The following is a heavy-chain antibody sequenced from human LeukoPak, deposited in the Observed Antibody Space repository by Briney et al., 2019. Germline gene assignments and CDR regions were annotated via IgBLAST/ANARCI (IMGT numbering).Heavy chain of an antibody. J-gene: IGHJ4*02. CDR2: ISGSGGST. Sequence: PGGSLRLSCAASGFTFSSYAMSWVRQAPGKGLEWVSAISGSGGSTYYADSVKGRFTISRDNSKNTLYLQMNSLRAEDTALYYCAKDRRYDSSGYYDYWGQGTLVTVSS. D-gene: IGHD3-22*01. CDR3: AKDRRYDSSGYYDY. V-gene: IGHV3-23*01. CDR1: GFTFSSYA.